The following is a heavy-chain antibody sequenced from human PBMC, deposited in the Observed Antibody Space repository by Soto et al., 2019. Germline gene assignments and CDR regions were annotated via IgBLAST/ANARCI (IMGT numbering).Heavy chain of an antibody. CDR3: AREGPYCTNGVCQTDY. J-gene: IGHJ4*02. Sequence: SVKVSCKASGGTFSSYAISWVRQAPGQGLEWMGGIIPIFGTANYAQKFQGRVTITADESTSTAYMELSSLRSEDTAVYYCAREGPYCTNGVCQTDYWGQGTLVTVSS. CDR2: IIPIFGTA. V-gene: IGHV1-69*13. D-gene: IGHD2-8*01. CDR1: GGTFSSYA.